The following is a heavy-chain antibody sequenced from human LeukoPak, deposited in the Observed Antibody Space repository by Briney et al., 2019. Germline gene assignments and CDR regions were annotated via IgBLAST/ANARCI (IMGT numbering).Heavy chain of an antibody. CDR2: INERATII. Sequence: GGSLRLSCAASGFTFSSYAMSWVRQAPGKGLEWVSRINERATIISYADSVKGRFTISRENARNTLYLQMNSLTAEDTAVYYCVRDLILVWTPGDDFDHWGQGTLVTVSS. J-gene: IGHJ4*02. CDR3: VRDLILVWTPGDDFDH. V-gene: IGHV3-74*01. D-gene: IGHD3-16*01. CDR1: GFTFSSYA.